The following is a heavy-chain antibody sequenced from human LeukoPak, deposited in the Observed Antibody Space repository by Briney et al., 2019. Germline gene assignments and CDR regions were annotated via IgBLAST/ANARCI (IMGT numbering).Heavy chain of an antibody. CDR3: ARDRGPLDY. J-gene: IGHJ4*02. CDR1: GGSIASSNW. Sequence: SGTLSLTCAVSGGSIASSNWWTWVRQSPGQGLEWIGKIFHSGSTNYNPSLKSRVTISVDKSKNQFSLKLTSVTAADTAVYYCARDRGPLDYWGQGTLVTVSS. D-gene: IGHD3-10*01. CDR2: IFHSGST. V-gene: IGHV4-4*02.